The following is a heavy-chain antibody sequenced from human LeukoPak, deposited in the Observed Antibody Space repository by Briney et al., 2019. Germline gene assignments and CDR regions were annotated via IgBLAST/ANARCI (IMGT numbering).Heavy chain of an antibody. V-gene: IGHV3-74*01. Sequence: GGSLRLSCAASGFTFSSYSMNWVRQAPGLGLEWVSRISGDGSAREYADSVKGRFTISRGNARSTLYLQMNSLRVDDTAMYYCAGYSSGWFFDYWGQGNLVTVSS. CDR1: GFTFSSYS. CDR2: ISGDGSAR. J-gene: IGHJ4*02. CDR3: AGYSSGWFFDY. D-gene: IGHD6-19*01.